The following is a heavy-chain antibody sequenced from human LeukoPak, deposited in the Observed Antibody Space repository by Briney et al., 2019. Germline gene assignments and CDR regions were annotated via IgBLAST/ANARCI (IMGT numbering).Heavy chain of an antibody. CDR3: ARANGDHGPIDYYYYGMDV. J-gene: IGHJ6*02. CDR1: GGTFSSYA. Sequence: ASVKVSCKASGGTFSSYAISWVRQAPGQGLEWMGGIIPIFGTANYAQKFQGRVTMTRDTSTSTVYMELSSLRSEDTAVYYCARANGDHGPIDYYYYGMDVWGQGTTVTVSS. V-gene: IGHV1-69*05. CDR2: IIPIFGTA. D-gene: IGHD4-17*01.